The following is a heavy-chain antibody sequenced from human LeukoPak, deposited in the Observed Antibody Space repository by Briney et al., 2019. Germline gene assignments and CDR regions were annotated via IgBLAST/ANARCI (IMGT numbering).Heavy chain of an antibody. D-gene: IGHD4-11*01. CDR1: GGSISSYY. CDR3: ARDHSVTSRYYYYGMDV. V-gene: IGHV4-59*12. Sequence: SETLSLTCTVSGGSISSYYWSWIRQPPGKGLEWIGYIYYSGSTNYNPSLKSRVTISVDTSKNQFSLKLSSVTAADTAVYYCARDHSVTSRYYYYGMDVWGQGTTVTVSS. CDR2: IYYSGST. J-gene: IGHJ6*02.